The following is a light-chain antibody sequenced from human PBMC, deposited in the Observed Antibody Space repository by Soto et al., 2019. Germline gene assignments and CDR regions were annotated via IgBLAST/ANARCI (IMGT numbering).Light chain of an antibody. CDR2: EVS. CDR1: SSDVGGYDY. V-gene: IGLV2-14*03. Sequence: QSALTQPASVSGSPGQSITISCTGTSSDVGGYDYVSWYQQHPGKAPKLMLYEVSNRPSGVSYRFSGSKSGNTASLTISGLQAEDEADYYCGSYTTSATLVFGGGTKLTVL. CDR3: GSYTTSATLV. J-gene: IGLJ2*01.